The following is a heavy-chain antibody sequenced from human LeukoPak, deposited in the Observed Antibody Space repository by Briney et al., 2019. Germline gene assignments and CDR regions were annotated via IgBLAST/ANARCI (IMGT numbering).Heavy chain of an antibody. Sequence: SETLSLTCTFSGGSIISGIYYWVWIRQPPGKGLEWIGSIYYSGNTYYNPSLKRRVTISVDTSKNQIALKLKPVTAADTAVYYCARLWSGYRPPDYWGQGTRVTVSS. CDR3: ARLWSGYRPPDY. V-gene: IGHV4-39*01. D-gene: IGHD3-3*01. J-gene: IGHJ4*02. CDR1: GGSIISGIYY. CDR2: IYYSGNT.